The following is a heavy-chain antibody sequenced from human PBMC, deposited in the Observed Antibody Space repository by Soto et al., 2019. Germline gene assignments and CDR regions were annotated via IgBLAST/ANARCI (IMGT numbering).Heavy chain of an antibody. Sequence: PSETLSLTCTVSGGSISSSSYYWGWIRQPPGKGLEWIGSIYYSGSTYYNPSLKSRVTISVDTSKNQFSLKLSSVTAADTAVYYCARQAYDSSGYRLDYWGQGTLVTVSS. J-gene: IGHJ4*02. V-gene: IGHV4-39*01. CDR3: ARQAYDSSGYRLDY. CDR1: GGSISSSSYY. D-gene: IGHD3-22*01. CDR2: IYYSGST.